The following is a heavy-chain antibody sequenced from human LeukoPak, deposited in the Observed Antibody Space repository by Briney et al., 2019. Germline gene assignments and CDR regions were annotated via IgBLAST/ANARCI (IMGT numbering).Heavy chain of an antibody. CDR2: VSDSGST. CDR1: GVSISSHY. CDR3: ARTGSSWPLYYYYYMDV. D-gene: IGHD6-13*01. V-gene: IGHV4-59*11. J-gene: IGHJ6*03. Sequence: SETLSLTCTVSGVSISSHYWSWIRQPPGKGLEWIGYVSDSGSTNSNPSLKSRVTVSVDTSKDQFSLKLTSVTAADTAVYYCARTGSSWPLYYYYYMDVWGKGTTVTVSS.